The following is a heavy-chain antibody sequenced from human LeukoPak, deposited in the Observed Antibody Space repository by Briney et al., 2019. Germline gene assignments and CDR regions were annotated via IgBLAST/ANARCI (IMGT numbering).Heavy chain of an antibody. J-gene: IGHJ3*02. CDR3: ARDWRSSGSSYAFDI. D-gene: IGHD6-19*01. CDR1: GGSVSSGTYY. Sequence: SETLSLTCTVSGGSVSSGTYYWSWIRQPPGKGLEWIGNIYYSGSAYYNPSLKSRVTMSVDRSKNQFSLNLSSVTAADTAVYYCARDWRSSGSSYAFDIWGQGTMVTVSS. V-gene: IGHV4-39*07. CDR2: IYYSGSA.